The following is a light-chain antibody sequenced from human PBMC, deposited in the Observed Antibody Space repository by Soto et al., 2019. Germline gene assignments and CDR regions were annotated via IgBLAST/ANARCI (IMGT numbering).Light chain of an antibody. CDR3: KQRYNWPIT. CDR2: ADS. J-gene: IGKJ5*01. Sequence: DIVLTQSPATLSLSLGERATLSCRASQSIRAYLGWYHQKPAQAPRLLIDADSNRATGIPAWCSGSGAGRDFITIISSREHEDFSDYYCKQRYNWPITFGQGTRLEIK. V-gene: IGKV3-11*02. CDR1: QSIRAY.